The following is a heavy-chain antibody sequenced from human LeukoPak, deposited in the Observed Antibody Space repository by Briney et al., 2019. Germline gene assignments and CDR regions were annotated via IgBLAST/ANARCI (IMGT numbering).Heavy chain of an antibody. CDR3: ARDPGSGYEEHFDY. CDR1: GFTFSDYY. CDR2: ISSSGSSI. V-gene: IGHV3-11*01. J-gene: IGHJ4*02. D-gene: IGHD5-12*01. Sequence: GGSLRLSCAASGFTFSDYYMSWIRQAPGKGLEWVSYISSSGSSIYYADSVKGRFTISRDNAKDSLYLQMNSLRAEDTAVYYCARDPGSGYEEHFDYWGQGTLVTVSS.